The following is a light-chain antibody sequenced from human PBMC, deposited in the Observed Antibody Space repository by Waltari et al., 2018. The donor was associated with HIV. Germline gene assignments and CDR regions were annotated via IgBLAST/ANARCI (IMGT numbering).Light chain of an antibody. V-gene: IGLV2-14*01. CDR2: EVS. J-gene: IGLJ2*01. Sequence: QSALTQPASVSGSPGPSITISCTGTSSDVGGYNYVSWYQQHPGKAPKRMIYEVSNRPSGVSNRFSGSKSGNTASLTSSGLQAEDEADYYCSSYTSSSTVVFGGGTKLTVL. CDR3: SSYTSSSTVV. CDR1: SSDVGGYNY.